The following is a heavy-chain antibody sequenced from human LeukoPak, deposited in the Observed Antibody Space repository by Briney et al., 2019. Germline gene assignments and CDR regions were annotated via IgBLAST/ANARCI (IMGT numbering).Heavy chain of an antibody. Sequence: GGSLRLSCAASGFTFSSYGMHWVRQAPGKGLEWVAVISYDGSNKYYADSVKGRFTISRDNSKNTLYLQMNSLRAEDTAVYYCAKDLSSSWYPNLSNYYYGMDVWGQGTTVTVSS. D-gene: IGHD6-13*01. CDR1: GFTFSSYG. J-gene: IGHJ6*02. CDR3: AKDLSSSWYPNLSNYYYGMDV. CDR2: ISYDGSNK. V-gene: IGHV3-30*18.